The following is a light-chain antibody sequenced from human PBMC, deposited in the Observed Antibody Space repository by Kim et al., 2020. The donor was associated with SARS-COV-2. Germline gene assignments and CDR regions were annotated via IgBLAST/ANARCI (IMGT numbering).Light chain of an antibody. Sequence: LSPGERATLSCRASQSVGSSLLAWYQQKPGQAPRLLIYEAFKRVAGIPDRFSGSGSGTDFTLTISRPEPEDFAMYYCQQYGSSPYSFGQGTKLDIK. CDR3: QQYGSSPYS. J-gene: IGKJ2*03. CDR2: EAF. CDR1: QSVGSSL. V-gene: IGKV3-20*01.